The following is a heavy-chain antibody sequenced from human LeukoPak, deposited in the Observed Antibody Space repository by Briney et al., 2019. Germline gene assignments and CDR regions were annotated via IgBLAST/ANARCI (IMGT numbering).Heavy chain of an antibody. D-gene: IGHD2-15*01. V-gene: IGHV1-24*01. CDR1: GYTLTELS. CDR2: FDTKDGEA. CDR3: ATSVVVAATYFQH. J-gene: IGHJ1*01. Sequence: ATVKVSCKVSGYTLTELSMHWVRQAPGKGLEWMGGFDTKDGEAIYTQNLQGRVTMTEDTSADTAYMELSSLRSEDTALYYCATSVVVAATYFQHWGQGTLVTVSS.